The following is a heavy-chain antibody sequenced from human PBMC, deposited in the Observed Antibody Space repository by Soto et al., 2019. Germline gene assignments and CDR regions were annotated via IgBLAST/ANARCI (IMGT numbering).Heavy chain of an antibody. CDR2: IHYSGST. Sequence: QVQLLESGPGLVKPSETLSLTCTVSGDSIGTTHSYWAWIRQSPGKGLEWIGNIHYSGSTYYMPSLRSRVTLSVDTSKTPFSLRLTSVTAEDTAVYYCARHEGNGNVWPLDYWGQGILVTVSS. D-gene: IGHD2-8*01. CDR1: GDSIGTTHSY. CDR3: ARHEGNGNVWPLDY. V-gene: IGHV4-39*01. J-gene: IGHJ4*02.